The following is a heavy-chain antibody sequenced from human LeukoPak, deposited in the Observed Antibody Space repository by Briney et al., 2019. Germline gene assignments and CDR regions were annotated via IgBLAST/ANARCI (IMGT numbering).Heavy chain of an antibody. CDR3: AREGSGSYPTWYYYYMDV. J-gene: IGHJ6*03. CDR2: MNPNSGNT. Sequence: ASVKVSCKASGYTFTSYDINWVRQATGQGLEWMGWMNPNSGNTGYAQKFQGRVTITRNTSISTAYMELSSLRSEDTAVYYCAREGSGSYPTWYYYYMDVWGKGTTVTVSS. CDR1: GYTFTSYD. V-gene: IGHV1-8*03. D-gene: IGHD1-26*01.